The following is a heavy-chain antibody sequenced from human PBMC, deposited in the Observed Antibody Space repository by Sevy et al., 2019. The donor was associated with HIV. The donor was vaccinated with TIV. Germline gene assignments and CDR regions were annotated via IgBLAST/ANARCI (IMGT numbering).Heavy chain of an antibody. Sequence: GGSLRLSCAASGFTFSSAWMSWVRQVPGKGLEWVGRVRSKGDGGTAEYAAPVKGRFTIARDDSKNTMYVQMNNLKNEDTGIYYCTTEGADWGQGTLVTVSS. CDR1: GFTFSSAW. V-gene: IGHV3-15*01. CDR3: TTEGAD. CDR2: VRSKGDGGTA. J-gene: IGHJ1*01.